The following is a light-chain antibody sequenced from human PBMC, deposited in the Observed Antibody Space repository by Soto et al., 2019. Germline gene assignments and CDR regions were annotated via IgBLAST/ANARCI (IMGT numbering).Light chain of an antibody. Sequence: EVVLTQSPGTLSFSPGGRATLSCRASQSVSRRLAWYQQRPGQSPRLLISGASMRASGVPVRFIGSGSGTDFTLTITRLEPEDFAVYYCQQYGGSPITFGLGTKVDIK. CDR1: QSVSRR. CDR2: GAS. J-gene: IGKJ1*01. V-gene: IGKV3-20*01. CDR3: QQYGGSPIT.